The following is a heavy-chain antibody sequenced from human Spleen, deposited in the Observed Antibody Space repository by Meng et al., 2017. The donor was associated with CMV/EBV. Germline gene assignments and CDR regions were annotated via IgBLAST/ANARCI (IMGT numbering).Heavy chain of an antibody. V-gene: IGHV3-21*01. J-gene: IGHJ4*02. Sequence: GESLKISCAASGFTFNGYNMNWVRQAPGKGLEWVASISTSSTYIFYTDSVKGRFTISRDNANSALYLQMDSLRVEDTAVYYCARAFYDFWSGIGYWGQGTLVTVSS. D-gene: IGHD3-3*01. CDR3: ARAFYDFWSGIGY. CDR1: GFTFNGYN. CDR2: ISTSSTYI.